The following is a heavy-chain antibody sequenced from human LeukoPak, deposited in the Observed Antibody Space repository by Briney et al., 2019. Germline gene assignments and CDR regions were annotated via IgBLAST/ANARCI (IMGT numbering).Heavy chain of an antibody. Sequence: GGSLRLSCAASGFTFSGSWMHWVRPAPGNGPVSVSRIKGDGIETNYADSVKGRFTVSRDNAKNTRFLQMNSLRAEDTAVYFCARDVVLGSGSCASWGQGTLGNVSS. J-gene: IGHJ4*02. CDR2: IKGDGIET. CDR1: GFTFSGSW. CDR3: ARDVVLGSGSCAS. D-gene: IGHD3-10*01. V-gene: IGHV3-74*01.